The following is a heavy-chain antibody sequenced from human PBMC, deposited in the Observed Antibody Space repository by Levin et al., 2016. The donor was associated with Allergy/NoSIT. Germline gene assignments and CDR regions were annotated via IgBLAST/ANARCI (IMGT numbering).Heavy chain of an antibody. Sequence: GESLKISCAASGFTFSSYWMHWVRQAPGKGLVWVSRINSDGSSTSYADSVKGRFTISRDNAKNTLYLQMNSLRAEDTAVYYCARGRKDVYGMDVWGQGTTVTVSS. CDR1: GFTFSSYW. J-gene: IGHJ6*02. D-gene: IGHD2-15*01. CDR2: INSDGSST. V-gene: IGHV3-74*01. CDR3: ARGRKDVYGMDV.